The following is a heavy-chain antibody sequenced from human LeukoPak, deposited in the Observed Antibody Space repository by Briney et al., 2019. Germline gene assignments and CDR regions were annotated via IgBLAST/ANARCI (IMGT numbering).Heavy chain of an antibody. CDR3: ARDARGYSYGTETFDY. CDR1: GGTFSSYA. D-gene: IGHD5-18*01. Sequence: SVKVSCKASGGTFSSYAISWVRQAPGQGLEWMGGIIPIFGTANYAQKFQGRVTITADESTSTAYMELSSLRSEDTAAYYCARDARGYSYGTETFDYWGQGTLVTVSS. CDR2: IIPIFGTA. V-gene: IGHV1-69*13. J-gene: IGHJ4*02.